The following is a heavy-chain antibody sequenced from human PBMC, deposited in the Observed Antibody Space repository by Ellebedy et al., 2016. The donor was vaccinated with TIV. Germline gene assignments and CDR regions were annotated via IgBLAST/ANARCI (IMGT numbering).Heavy chain of an antibody. Sequence: ASVKVSCKASGYTFTSYDINWVRQATGQGLEWMGWMNPNSGYTGYAQKFQGRVTMTRNTSISTAYMELSSLRSEDTAVYYCAREAHIAVAGTDYWGQGTLVTVSS. D-gene: IGHD6-19*01. CDR1: GYTFTSYD. J-gene: IGHJ4*02. CDR3: AREAHIAVAGTDY. CDR2: MNPNSGYT. V-gene: IGHV1-8*01.